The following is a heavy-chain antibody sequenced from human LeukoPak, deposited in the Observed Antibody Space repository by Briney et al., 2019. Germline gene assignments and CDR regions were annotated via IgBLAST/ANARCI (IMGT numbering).Heavy chain of an antibody. Sequence: SETLSLTCAVYGGSFSGYYWSWIRQPPGKGLEWIGYIYYSGSTNYNPSLKSRVTISVDTSKNQFSLKLSSVTAADTAVYYCARGIAVAGTEGHYFDYWGQGTLVTVSS. CDR2: IYYSGST. CDR1: GGSFSGYY. D-gene: IGHD6-19*01. J-gene: IGHJ4*02. V-gene: IGHV4-59*01. CDR3: ARGIAVAGTEGHYFDY.